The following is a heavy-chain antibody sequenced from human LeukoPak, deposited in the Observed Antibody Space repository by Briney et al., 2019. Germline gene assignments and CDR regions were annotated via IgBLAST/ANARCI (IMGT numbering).Heavy chain of an antibody. CDR1: GFTVSSNY. CDR3: AKGTGYSSSWPFDY. CDR2: IYSGGST. V-gene: IGHV3-53*01. D-gene: IGHD6-13*01. Sequence: GGSLRLSCAASGFTVSSNYMSWVRQAPGKGLEWVSVIYSGGSTYYADSVKGRFTISRDNSKNTLYLQMNSLRAEDTAVYYCAKGTGYSSSWPFDYWGQGTLVTVSS. J-gene: IGHJ4*02.